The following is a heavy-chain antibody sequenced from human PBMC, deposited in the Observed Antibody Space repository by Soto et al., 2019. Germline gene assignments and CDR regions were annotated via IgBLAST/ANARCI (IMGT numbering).Heavy chain of an antibody. J-gene: IGHJ4*02. CDR2: ISWDGEK. D-gene: IGHD3-9*01. CDR1: GFSLNTRGVG. Sequence: QITLKESGPSLVKPTQTLTLSCTFSGFSLNTRGVGVGWIRQPPGKALEWLALISWDGEKRYSPSLKSRLTITKDTSENQVVLTMTDMDPVDTATYSCAHRRGDLLTSHYYFVCWGQGTLVTASA. V-gene: IGHV2-5*02. CDR3: AHRRGDLLTSHYYFVC.